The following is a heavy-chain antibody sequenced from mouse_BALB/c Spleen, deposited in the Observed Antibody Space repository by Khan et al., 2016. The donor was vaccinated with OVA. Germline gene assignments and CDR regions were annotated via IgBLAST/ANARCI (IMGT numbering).Heavy chain of an antibody. J-gene: IGHJ4*01. V-gene: IGHV1-69*02. CDR2: IDPSDSET. CDR1: GYTFTSYW. Sequence: QVQLKQSGAELVKPGAPVKLSCKASGYTFTSYWMNWVKQRPGRGLEWIGRIDPSDSETHYNQKFKDKATLTVDKSSSTAYIQLSSLTSEDSAAYYCARDQYGNYRYAMDYWGQGTSVTVSS. D-gene: IGHD2-10*02. CDR3: ARDQYGNYRYAMDY.